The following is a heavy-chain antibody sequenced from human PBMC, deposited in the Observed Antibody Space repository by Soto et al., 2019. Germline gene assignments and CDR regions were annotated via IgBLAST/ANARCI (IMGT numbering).Heavy chain of an antibody. D-gene: IGHD5-18*01. Sequence: VSGPTLVNPTQTLTLTCTFSGFSLSTSGMCVSWIRQPPGKALEWLALIDWDDDKYYSTSLKTRLTISKDTSKNQVVLTMTNMDPVDTATYYCARIPLGSSYGYYYYGMDVWGQGTTVTVSS. CDR3: ARIPLGSSYGYYYYGMDV. CDR1: GFSLSTSGMC. J-gene: IGHJ6*02. CDR2: IDWDDDK. V-gene: IGHV2-70*01.